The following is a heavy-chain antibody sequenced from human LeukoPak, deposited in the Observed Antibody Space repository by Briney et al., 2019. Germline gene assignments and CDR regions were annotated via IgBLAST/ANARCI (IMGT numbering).Heavy chain of an antibody. J-gene: IGHJ4*02. CDR1: GFTFSTYW. V-gene: IGHV3-74*01. CDR2: IKSDGSTT. CDR3: ARDPVGGRPAM. Sequence: PGGSLRLSCAASGFTFSTYWMHLVRQAPGKGLVWVSRIKSDGSTTNYGDSVKDRFTISRDNAKNTLYLQMNSLRADDTAVYYCARDPVGGRPAMWGRGTLVTVSS. D-gene: IGHD1-26*01.